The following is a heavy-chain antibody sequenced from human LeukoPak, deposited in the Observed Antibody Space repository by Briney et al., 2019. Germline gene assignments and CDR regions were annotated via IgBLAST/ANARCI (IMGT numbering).Heavy chain of an antibody. J-gene: IGHJ3*02. CDR2: ISRSGGTT. D-gene: IGHD3-22*01. CDR3: AKDIFADSSGLAGSDI. CDR1: GFTFSSYA. V-gene: IGHV3-23*01. Sequence: AGSLSLSCTASGFTFSSYALNWVRPAPGKGLEWVSAISRSGGTTYYADSVKGRFTISRDNSKNTLYLQMNSLRAEDTAVYYCAKDIFADSSGLAGSDIWDQGTMVTVSS.